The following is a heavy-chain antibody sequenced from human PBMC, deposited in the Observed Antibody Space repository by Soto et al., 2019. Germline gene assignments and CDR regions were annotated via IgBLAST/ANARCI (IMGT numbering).Heavy chain of an antibody. CDR1: GFTFSSQA. V-gene: IGHV3-74*01. CDR2: INSDGSST. Sequence: GGSLRHSCAASGFTFSSQAIDWVRQAPGTGLVWVSCINSDGSSTSYADSVKGRFTLARDTSTSTVYMDLSSLRSEDTAMYYCARDLAAGDFWGQGTLVTVSS. D-gene: IGHD6-13*01. J-gene: IGHJ4*02. CDR3: ARDLAAGDF.